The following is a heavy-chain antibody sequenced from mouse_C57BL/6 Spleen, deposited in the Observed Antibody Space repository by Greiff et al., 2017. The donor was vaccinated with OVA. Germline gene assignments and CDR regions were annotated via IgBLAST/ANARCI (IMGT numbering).Heavy chain of an antibody. V-gene: IGHV5-17*01. CDR3: ARNWDGGYFDY. Sequence: EVQLVESGGGLVKPGGSLKLSCAASGFTFSDYGMHWVRQAPEKGLEWVAYISSGSSTIYYADTVKGRFTISRDNAKNTLFLQRTSLRSEDTAMYYCARNWDGGYFDYWGQGTTLTVSS. CDR2: ISSGSSTI. CDR1: GFTFSDYG. J-gene: IGHJ2*01. D-gene: IGHD4-1*01.